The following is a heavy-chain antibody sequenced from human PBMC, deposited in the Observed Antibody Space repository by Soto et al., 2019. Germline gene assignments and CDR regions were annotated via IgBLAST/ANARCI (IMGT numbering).Heavy chain of an antibody. V-gene: IGHV1-69*06. J-gene: IGHJ6*02. CDR1: GVTFGSCS. CDR3: TRDGSYYYYGMDV. Sequence: ETSVKASCKASGVTFGSCSISSVRQDTAQGLEWMGGIIPIFGTANYAQRFKGRVTITADKSTSTAYMELSSLRSEDTAVYYCTRDGSYYYYGMDVWGQGITVAVYS. CDR2: IIPIFGTA.